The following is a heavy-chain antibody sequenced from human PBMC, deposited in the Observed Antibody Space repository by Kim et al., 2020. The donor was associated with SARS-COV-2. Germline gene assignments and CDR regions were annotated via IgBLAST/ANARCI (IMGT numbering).Heavy chain of an antibody. CDR1: GYTFTGYY. V-gene: IGHV1-2*06. Sequence: ASVKVSCKASGYTFTGYYMHWVRQAPGQGLEWMGRINPNSGGTNYAQKFQGRVTMTRDTSISTAYMELSRLRSDDTAVYYCARAPTYYYDSSGSHFDYWGQGTLVTVSS. J-gene: IGHJ4*02. CDR2: INPNSGGT. CDR3: ARAPTYYYDSSGSHFDY. D-gene: IGHD3-22*01.